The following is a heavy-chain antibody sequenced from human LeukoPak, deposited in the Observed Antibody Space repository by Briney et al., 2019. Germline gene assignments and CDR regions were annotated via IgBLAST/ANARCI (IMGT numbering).Heavy chain of an antibody. CDR2: INTDGSST. D-gene: IGHD1-26*01. J-gene: IGHJ4*02. CDR1: GFTFSSYW. CDR3: ARSHTGTYLFDY. Sequence: PGRSLRLSCGASGFTFSSYWMHWVRHAPGKGLVWVSRINTDGSSTNYADSVKGRFTISRDNAKNTLHLQMNSLRAEDTAVYYCARSHTGTYLFDYWGQGTLVTVSS. V-gene: IGHV3-74*01.